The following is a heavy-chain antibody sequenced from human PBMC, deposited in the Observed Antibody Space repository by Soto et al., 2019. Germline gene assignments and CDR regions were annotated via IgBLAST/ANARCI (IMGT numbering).Heavy chain of an antibody. CDR3: AKDRRPHEYCSGGSCYNGFAY. Sequence: GGSLSLSCAASGFTFSNYGMHWVRQTPGKGLEWVAVISYDGNNKYYADSVKGRFTISRDKSKNRLYLQMNSLRTEDTAVYYCAKDRRPHEYCSGGSCYNGFAYWGQGTRVTVSS. V-gene: IGHV3-30*18. J-gene: IGHJ4*02. CDR2: ISYDGNNK. D-gene: IGHD2-15*01. CDR1: GFTFSNYG.